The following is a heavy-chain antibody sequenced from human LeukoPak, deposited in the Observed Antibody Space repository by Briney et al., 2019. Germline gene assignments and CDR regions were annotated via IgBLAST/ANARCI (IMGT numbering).Heavy chain of an antibody. CDR2: ISAYNGNT. Sequence: ASVKVSCKASGYTFTSYGISWVRQAPGQGLEWMGWISAYNGNTNYAQKLQGRVTMTTDTSTSTAYVGLRSLRSDDTAVYYCARGSTVTTRYYYYYGMDVWGQGTTVTVSS. CDR3: ARGSTVTTRYYYYYGMDV. V-gene: IGHV1-18*01. CDR1: GYTFTSYG. D-gene: IGHD4-17*01. J-gene: IGHJ6*02.